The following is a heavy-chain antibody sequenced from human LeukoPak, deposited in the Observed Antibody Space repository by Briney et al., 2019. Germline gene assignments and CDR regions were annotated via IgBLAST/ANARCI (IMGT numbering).Heavy chain of an antibody. J-gene: IGHJ4*02. D-gene: IGHD3-16*02. CDR2: IHSSGDNT. Sequence: GGSLRLSCAASGFTFSSYAMSWVRQAPGKGLEWVSAIHSSGDNTYYADSVKGRFTISRDNSKNTLYLQMNSLRAEDTAVYYCAKDSSGLRLGELSYPHFDYWGQGTLVTVSS. CDR3: AKDSSGLRLGELSYPHFDY. V-gene: IGHV3-23*01. CDR1: GFTFSSYA.